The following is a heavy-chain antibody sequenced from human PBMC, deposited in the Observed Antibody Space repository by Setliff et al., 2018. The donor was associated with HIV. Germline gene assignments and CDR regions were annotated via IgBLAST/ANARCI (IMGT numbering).Heavy chain of an antibody. J-gene: IGHJ6*03. Sequence: SETLSLTCTVSGGSITNYYWSWIRQPPGKGLEWIGEVNHSGSTGYNPSLKSRVSISVDTSKNQFSLKLISVTAADTAVYYCARDDYMDVWGKGTTVTVSS. CDR3: ARDDYMDV. CDR2: VNHSGST. V-gene: IGHV4-59*01. CDR1: GGSITNYY.